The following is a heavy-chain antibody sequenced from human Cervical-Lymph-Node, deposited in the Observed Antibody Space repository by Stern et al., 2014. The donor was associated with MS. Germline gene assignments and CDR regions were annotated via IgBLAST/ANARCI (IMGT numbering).Heavy chain of an antibody. CDR1: GGSFGGYH. Sequence: QLQLQQWGAGLVKPSETLSLTCAMSGGSFGGYHWTWIRQSPGKGLEWIGGINHSGNTDYNPSLKSRVTISLGTSENQFSLRLHSVTAADTAMYYCARGKARGGLTWFDPWGQGTLVTVSS. V-gene: IGHV4-34*01. CDR2: INHSGNT. CDR3: ARGKARGGLTWFDP. D-gene: IGHD3-16*01. J-gene: IGHJ5*02.